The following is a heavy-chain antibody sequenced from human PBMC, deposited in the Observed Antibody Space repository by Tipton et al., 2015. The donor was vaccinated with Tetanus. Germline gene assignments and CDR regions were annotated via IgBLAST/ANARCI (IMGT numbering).Heavy chain of an antibody. V-gene: IGHV3-74*01. CDR2: IDGDGTTI. Sequence: CAASGFTFSNYWMHWVRQTTGKGLVWVARIDGDGTTINYADSVKGRFTISRDNSKNTLYLQMNSLRAEDTALYYCAREADCSGGSCFSGDFDTWGQGTQVTVSS. D-gene: IGHD2-15*01. J-gene: IGHJ4*02. CDR3: AREADCSGGSCFSGDFDT. CDR1: GFTFSNYW.